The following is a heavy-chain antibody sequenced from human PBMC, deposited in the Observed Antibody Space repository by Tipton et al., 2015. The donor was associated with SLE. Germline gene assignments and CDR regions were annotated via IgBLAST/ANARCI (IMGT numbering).Heavy chain of an antibody. Sequence: TLSLTCTVSGDSISSSTYYWGWIRQPPGKGLEWIGTIYYSGTTHYNPSLKSRVSISADTSRNQFSLKLTSVTAADTAVYYCARVSGRSRYFQHWGQGTLVTVSS. CDR2: IYYSGTT. D-gene: IGHD3-10*01. CDR1: GDSISSSTYY. J-gene: IGHJ1*01. V-gene: IGHV4-39*01. CDR3: ARVSGRSRYFQH.